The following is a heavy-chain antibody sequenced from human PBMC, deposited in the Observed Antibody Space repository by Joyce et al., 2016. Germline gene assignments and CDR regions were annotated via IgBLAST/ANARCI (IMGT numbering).Heavy chain of an antibody. D-gene: IGHD3-16*01. CDR3: ARGTDYVWVSP. J-gene: IGHJ4*02. CDR2: IHYTGAT. Sequence: QVQLQQWGAGLLKPSETLSLSCGVYGASITRYPYWFSWIRQSPEKGLEWIGEIHYTGATNYNPSFKGRVTMSVDTSKSQFCLKLTSITAADTAVYYCARGTDYVWVSPWGQGTLVTVSS. CDR1: GASITRYPY. V-gene: IGHV4-34*02.